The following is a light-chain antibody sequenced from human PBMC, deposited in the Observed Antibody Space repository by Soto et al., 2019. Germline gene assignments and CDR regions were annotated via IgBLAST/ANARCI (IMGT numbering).Light chain of an antibody. CDR3: QQSYSTLGYT. J-gene: IGKJ2*01. CDR1: QSISSY. CDR2: AAS. Sequence: DIRMTQSPSSLSASVGDRVTITCRASQSISSYLNWYQQKPGKAPKLLIYAASSLQSGVPSRFSGSGSGTDFTLTISSLQPEDFATYYCQQSYSTLGYTFGQGTKLEIK. V-gene: IGKV1-39*01.